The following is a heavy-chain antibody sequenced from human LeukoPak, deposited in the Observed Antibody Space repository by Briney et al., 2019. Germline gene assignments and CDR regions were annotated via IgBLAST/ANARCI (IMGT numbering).Heavy chain of an antibody. D-gene: IGHD6-13*01. CDR1: GYTFTSYD. CDR2: MNPNSGNT. V-gene: IGHV1-8*01. CDR3: ARVHSSSAYYFDY. Sequence: ASVKVSCKASGYTFTSYDINWVRQATGQGLEWMGWMNPNSGNTGYAQKFQGRVTMTRNTSISTAYMELSSLRSEDTAVYYCARVHSSSAYYFDYWGQGTLVTVSS. J-gene: IGHJ4*02.